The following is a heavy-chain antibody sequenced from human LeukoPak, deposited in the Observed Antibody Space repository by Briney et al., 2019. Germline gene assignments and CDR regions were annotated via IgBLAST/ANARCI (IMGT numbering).Heavy chain of an antibody. CDR3: AREGGVRGLAGYYYGMDF. V-gene: IGHV1-2*02. CDR2: INPNSGGT. D-gene: IGHD3-10*01. CDR1: GYTFTGYY. J-gene: IGHJ6*02. Sequence: ASVKVSCKASGYTFTGYYMHWVRQAPGQGLEWMGWINPNSGGTNYAQKFQGRVTMTRDTSISTAYMELSRLRSDDTAVYYCAREGGVRGLAGYYYGMDFWGQGPRSPSP.